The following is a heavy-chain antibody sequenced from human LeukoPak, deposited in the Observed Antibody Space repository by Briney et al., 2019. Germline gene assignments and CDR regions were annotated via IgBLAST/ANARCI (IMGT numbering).Heavy chain of an antibody. J-gene: IGHJ4*02. Sequence: ASVKVSCKASGYTFTSYDINWVRQAAGQGLEWMGRMNPNSGNTGYAQKFQGRVTITRNTSISTAYMELSSLRSEDTAVYYCARGSLDYVWGSYRYEVWGQGTLVTVSS. CDR2: MNPNSGNT. CDR3: ARGSLDYVWGSYRYEV. D-gene: IGHD3-16*02. CDR1: GYTFTSYD. V-gene: IGHV1-8*03.